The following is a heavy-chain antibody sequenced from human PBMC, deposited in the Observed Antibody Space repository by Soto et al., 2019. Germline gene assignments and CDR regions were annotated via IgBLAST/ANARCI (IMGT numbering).Heavy chain of an antibody. CDR1: GGSISSYY. CDR2: IYYSGST. J-gene: IGHJ4*02. D-gene: IGHD3-22*01. V-gene: IGHV4-59*01. Sequence: PSETLSLTCTVSGGSISSYYWSWIRQPPGKGLEWIGYIYYSGSTNYNPSLKSRVTISVDTSKNQFPLKLSSVTAADTAVYYCARVISYYDSSGYYFYFDYWGQGTLVTV. CDR3: ARVISYYDSSGYYFYFDY.